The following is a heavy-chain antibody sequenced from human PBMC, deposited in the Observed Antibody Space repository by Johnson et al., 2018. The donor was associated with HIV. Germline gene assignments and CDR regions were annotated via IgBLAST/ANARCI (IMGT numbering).Heavy chain of an antibody. CDR3: AKGRYSSSWYLAGAFDI. CDR2: ISGSGGST. V-gene: IGHV3-23*01. D-gene: IGHD6-13*01. Sequence: EVLLLESGGGLVQPGGSLRLSCAASGFAFSSYAMTGVRQAPGKGLEWVSSISGSGGSTYYADSVKGQFTISRDNSKNTLYLQMSSLRAEDTAIYYCAKGRYSSSWYLAGAFDIWGQGTMVTVSS. J-gene: IGHJ3*02. CDR1: GFAFSSYA.